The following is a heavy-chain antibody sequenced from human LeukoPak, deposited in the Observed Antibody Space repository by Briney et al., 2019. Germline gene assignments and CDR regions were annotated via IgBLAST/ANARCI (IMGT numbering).Heavy chain of an antibody. V-gene: IGHV4-38-2*02. CDR2: IYHSGST. Sequence: SETLSLTCTVSGYSISSGYYWGWIRQPPGKGLEWIGSIYHSGSTYYNPSLKSRVTISVDRSKNQFSLKLSSVTAADTAVYYCARGLRGYCSSTSCYDWFDPWGQGTLVTVSS. J-gene: IGHJ5*02. CDR3: ARGLRGYCSSTSCYDWFDP. CDR1: GYSISSGYY. D-gene: IGHD2-2*01.